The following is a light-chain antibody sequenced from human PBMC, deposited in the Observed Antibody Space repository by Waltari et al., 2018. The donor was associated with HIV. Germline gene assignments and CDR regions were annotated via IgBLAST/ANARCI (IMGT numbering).Light chain of an antibody. CDR2: DNA. J-gene: IGLJ3*02. CDR1: NIGTKS. CDR3: QVWDGDSEHWV. V-gene: IGLV3-21*02. Sequence: SYVLTQPPSVSVAPGQTAKISCGGNNIGTKSVHWYQQKPGQAPVLVVFDNAARPSGIPGRCSGSKAGNTATLTITRVEAGDESDYYCQVWDGDSEHWVFGGGTKLTVL.